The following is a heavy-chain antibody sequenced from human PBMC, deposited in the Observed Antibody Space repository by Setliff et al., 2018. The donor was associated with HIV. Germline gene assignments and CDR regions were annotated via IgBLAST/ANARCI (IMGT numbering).Heavy chain of an antibody. V-gene: IGHV1-8*02. Sequence: ASVKVSCKASGYTFTTYDINWVRQATGQGLEWMGWMNPNSGNTGYAERFQGRVTMTRDTSISTAYMELTSLRSDDTAVYYCARYALCSDDCSDEGADIWGQGTLVTVSS. CDR3: ARYALCSDDCSDEGADI. CDR2: MNPNSGNT. CDR1: GYTFTTYD. J-gene: IGHJ4*02. D-gene: IGHD2-21*01.